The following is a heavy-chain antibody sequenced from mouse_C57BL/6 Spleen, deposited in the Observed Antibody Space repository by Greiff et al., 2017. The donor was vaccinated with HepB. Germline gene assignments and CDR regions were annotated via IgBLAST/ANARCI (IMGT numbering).Heavy chain of an antibody. CDR3: ARSGYYGSSYFDV. V-gene: IGHV1-19*01. Sequence: EVKLVESGPVLVKPGASVKMSCKASGYTFTDYYMNWVKQSHGKSLEWIGVINPYNGGTSYNQKFKGKATLTVDKSSSTAYMELNSLTSEDSAVYYCARSGYYGSSYFDVWGTGTTVTVSS. CDR1: GYTFTDYY. CDR2: INPYNGGT. D-gene: IGHD1-1*01. J-gene: IGHJ1*03.